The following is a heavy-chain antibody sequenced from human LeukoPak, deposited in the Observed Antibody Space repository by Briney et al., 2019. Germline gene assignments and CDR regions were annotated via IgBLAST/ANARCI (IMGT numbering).Heavy chain of an antibody. CDR2: ISGSGGRT. D-gene: IGHD2-21*02. V-gene: IGHV3-23*01. CDR1: GFTFSGYA. Sequence: GGSLRLSCAASGFTFSGYAMSWVRQAPGTGLEWVAAISGSGGRTSYADSVKGRFTISRDNCKDTLYLQMNSLRAEDTAVYYCAKGFVEAVTAYYYYGMYVWGQGTTVTVSS. J-gene: IGHJ6*02. CDR3: AKGFVEAVTAYYYYGMYV.